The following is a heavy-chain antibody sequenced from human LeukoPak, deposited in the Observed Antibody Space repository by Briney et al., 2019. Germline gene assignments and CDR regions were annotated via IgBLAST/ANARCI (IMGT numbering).Heavy chain of an antibody. Sequence: ASVKASCKPSRYTFTSYDPKRVPQAPGQRLEWMGWINSNSGGTNYAQKFEGRVTMSSDTSISKAYMELSRLRSDDTAVYYCARGDYYDSSGYYFPWGYWGQGTLVTVSS. J-gene: IGHJ4*02. CDR1: RYTFTSYD. CDR2: INSNSGGT. CDR3: ARGDYYDSSGYYFPWGY. D-gene: IGHD3-22*01. V-gene: IGHV1-2*02.